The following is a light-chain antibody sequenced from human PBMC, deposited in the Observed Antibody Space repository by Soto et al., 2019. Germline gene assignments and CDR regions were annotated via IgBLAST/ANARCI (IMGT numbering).Light chain of an antibody. V-gene: IGKV2-28*01. CDR2: LGS. J-gene: IGKJ2*01. CDR1: QSLLHSNGYNY. CDR3: MQALQTPYT. Sequence: DIVRTQSPLSLPVTPGEPASISCRSSQSLLHSNGYNYLDWYLQKPGQSPQLLIYLGSNRASGVPDRFSGSASGTDFTLKISRVEAEDVGVYYCMQALQTPYTFGQGTKVDIK.